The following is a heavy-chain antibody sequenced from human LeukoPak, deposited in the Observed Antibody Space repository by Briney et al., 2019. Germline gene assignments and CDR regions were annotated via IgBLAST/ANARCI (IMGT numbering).Heavy chain of an antibody. CDR3: ARLLTGYGGNSGFDY. J-gene: IGHJ4*02. Sequence: SETLSLTCTVSGGSISSYYCSWIRQPAGKGLELIGRIYTSGSTNYNHTLKSRVTMSADTSKSQFSLKVSSVTAADTAVYYCARLLTGYGGNSGFDYWGQGTLVTVSS. CDR2: IYTSGST. CDR1: GGSISSYY. V-gene: IGHV4-4*07. D-gene: IGHD4-23*01.